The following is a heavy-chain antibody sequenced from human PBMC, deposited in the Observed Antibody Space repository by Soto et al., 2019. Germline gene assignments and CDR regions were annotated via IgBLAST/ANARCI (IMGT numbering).Heavy chain of an antibody. CDR1: GGSISSGGYS. CDR2: IYHSGST. CDR3: ARGGVDYYDSSGYYFSPYYFDY. Sequence: PSETLSLTCAVSGGSISSGGYSWSWIRQQPGKGLEWIGYIYHSGSTYYNPSLKSRVTIPVDRSKNQFSLKLSSVTAADTAVYYCARGGVDYYDSSGYYFSPYYFDYWGQGTLVTVSS. D-gene: IGHD3-22*01. V-gene: IGHV4-30-2*01. J-gene: IGHJ4*02.